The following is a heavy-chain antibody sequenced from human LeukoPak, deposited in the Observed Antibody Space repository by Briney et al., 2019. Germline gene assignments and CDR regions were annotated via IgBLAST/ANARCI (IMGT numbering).Heavy chain of an antibody. CDR2: FYPGDSDT. J-gene: IGHJ3*02. D-gene: IGHD2-21*02. CDR1: GYSFTSYW. Sequence: GESLKISCQGSGYSFTSYWIGWVRQMPGKGLEWIGIFYPGDSDTRYSTSFQGQATISADKSISTAYLQWSSLKASDTAMYYCASSAYCGGDCYSTDAFDIWGQGTMVTVSS. V-gene: IGHV5-51*01. CDR3: ASSAYCGGDCYSTDAFDI.